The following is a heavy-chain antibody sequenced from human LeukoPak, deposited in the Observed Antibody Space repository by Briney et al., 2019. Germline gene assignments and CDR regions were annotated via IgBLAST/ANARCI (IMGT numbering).Heavy chain of an antibody. Sequence: SVKVSCKASRGTFSSYALIWVRQAPGQGLEWMGGIIPTFGTAVYAQKFQGRVTISADESTSTAYMELSSLTSEDTAVYYCARDLAMVRGARYRPYNWFDPWGQGTLVTVSS. D-gene: IGHD3-10*01. J-gene: IGHJ5*02. CDR3: ARDLAMVRGARYRPYNWFDP. V-gene: IGHV1-69*13. CDR1: RGTFSSYA. CDR2: IIPTFGTA.